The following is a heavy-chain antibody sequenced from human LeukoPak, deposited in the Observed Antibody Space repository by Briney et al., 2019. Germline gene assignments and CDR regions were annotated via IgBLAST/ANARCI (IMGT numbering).Heavy chain of an antibody. CDR1: GYTFSSYG. J-gene: IGHJ2*01. CDR2: IWSDGNSK. V-gene: IGHV3-33*01. Sequence: GRSLRLSCAASGYTFSSYGMHWVRRAPGKGLEWVAVIWSDGNSKYSSDSVTGRFTISRDNSKGALYLQMNSLRAEDTAVYYCARDPAWYFDLWGRGTLVTVSS. CDR3: ARDPAWYFDL.